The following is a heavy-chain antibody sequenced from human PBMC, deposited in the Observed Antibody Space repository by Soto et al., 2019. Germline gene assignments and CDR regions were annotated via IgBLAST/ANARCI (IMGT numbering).Heavy chain of an antibody. J-gene: IGHJ4*02. CDR1: GFXFSSYG. Sequence: QVQLVESGGGVVQPGRSLRLSCAXSGFXFSSYGMHWVRQAPGKGLEWVAVISYDGSNKYYADSVKGRFTISRDNSKNTLYLQMNSLRAEDTAVYYCAKYLYDYDSSADFDYWGQGTLVTVSS. CDR2: ISYDGSNK. V-gene: IGHV3-30*18. D-gene: IGHD3-22*01. CDR3: AKYLYDYDSSADFDY.